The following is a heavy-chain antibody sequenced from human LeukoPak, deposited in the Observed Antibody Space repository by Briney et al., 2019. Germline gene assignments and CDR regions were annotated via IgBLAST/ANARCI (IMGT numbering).Heavy chain of an antibody. V-gene: IGHV4-34*01. Sequence: SETLSLTCAAYSGSFSGYYWSWIRQPPGKGLEWIGEINHSGSTNYNPSLKSRVTISVDTSKNQFSLKLSSVTAADTAVYYCARGDYGDYDDNWFDPWGQGTLVTVSS. CDR1: SGSFSGYY. D-gene: IGHD4-17*01. J-gene: IGHJ5*02. CDR3: ARGDYGDYDDNWFDP. CDR2: INHSGST.